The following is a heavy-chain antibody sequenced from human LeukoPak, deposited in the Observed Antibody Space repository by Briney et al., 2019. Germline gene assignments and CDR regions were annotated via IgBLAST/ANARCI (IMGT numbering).Heavy chain of an antibody. CDR2: ISYDGSNK. J-gene: IGHJ4*02. D-gene: IGHD2-15*01. Sequence: PGGSLRLSCVGSGFTLKSYGIHWVRQSPGKGLEWVALISYDGSNKYYGDSVRGRSTISRDNSKSTVYLQMNSLRVEDTALYYCAREAPYCSGGNCYPDWGQGTLVTVSS. CDR3: AREAPYCSGGNCYPD. CDR1: GFTLKSYG. V-gene: IGHV3-30*03.